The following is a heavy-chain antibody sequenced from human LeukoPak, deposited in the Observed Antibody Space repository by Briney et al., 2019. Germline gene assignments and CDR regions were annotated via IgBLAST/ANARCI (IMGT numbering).Heavy chain of an antibody. CDR2: INPNSGGT. D-gene: IGHD2-2*02. V-gene: IGHV1-2*02. Sequence: ASVKVSCKASGYTFTGFYIHWVRQAPGQGLEWMGWINPNSGGTNYAQKFLGRVTMTRDTSISTAYMELGRLRSDDTAVFYCATSMGYCTGTTCYTIWAFDNWGQGTLVTVPS. J-gene: IGHJ4*02. CDR3: ATSMGYCTGTTCYTIWAFDN. CDR1: GYTFTGFY.